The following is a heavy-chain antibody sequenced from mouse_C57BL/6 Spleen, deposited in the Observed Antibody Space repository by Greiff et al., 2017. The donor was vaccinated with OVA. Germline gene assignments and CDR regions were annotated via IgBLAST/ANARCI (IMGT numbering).Heavy chain of an antibody. CDR3: ANDWDDGFAY. D-gene: IGHD4-1*01. Sequence: VQLQQSGPELVKPGASVKLSCKASGYAFSSSWMNWVKQRPGKGLEWIGRIYPGDGDTNYNGKFKGKATLTADKSSSTAYMQLSSLTSEDSAVYFYANDWDDGFAYWGQGTLVTVSA. J-gene: IGHJ3*01. CDR2: IYPGDGDT. CDR1: GYAFSSSW. V-gene: IGHV1-82*01.